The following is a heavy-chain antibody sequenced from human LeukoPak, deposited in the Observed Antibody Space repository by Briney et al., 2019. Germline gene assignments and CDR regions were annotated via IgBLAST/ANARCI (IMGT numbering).Heavy chain of an antibody. V-gene: IGHV3-21*01. D-gene: IGHD2-21*01. CDR1: GFTFTSYS. CDR2: ISSSTNYI. J-gene: IGHJ4*02. Sequence: GGSLRLSCAASGFTFTSYSMNWVRQAPGKGLEWVSSISSSTNYIYYADSVRGRFTISRDNAKNSLYLQMNSLRAEDTAVYYCARDWMLFHRPDYWGQGTLVTVSS. CDR3: ARDWMLFHRPDY.